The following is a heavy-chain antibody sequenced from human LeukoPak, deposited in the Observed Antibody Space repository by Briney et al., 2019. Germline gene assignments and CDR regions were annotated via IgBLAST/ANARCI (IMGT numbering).Heavy chain of an antibody. Sequence: GGSLTLSCAASGFTFSSYAMSCVRQAPAKGLEWVSAISGSGGSTYYADSVKGRFTISRDNSKNTLYLQMNSLRAEDTAVYYCAKDQGIAVAGFDYWGQGTLVTVSS. D-gene: IGHD6-19*01. J-gene: IGHJ4*02. CDR1: GFTFSSYA. V-gene: IGHV3-23*01. CDR2: ISGSGGST. CDR3: AKDQGIAVAGFDY.